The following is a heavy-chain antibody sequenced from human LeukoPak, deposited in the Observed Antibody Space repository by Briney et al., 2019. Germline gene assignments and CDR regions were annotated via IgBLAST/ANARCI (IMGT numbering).Heavy chain of an antibody. CDR3: AKDLDCSGGTCHKAFDC. Sequence: PGGSLRLSCVASGFTLSTYGMHWVRQAPGKGLEWVAFIRYDGSDKFYGDSVKGRFTTSRDNSKNTLYLQMSRRRVEDTAVYYCAKDLDCSGGTCHKAFDCWGQGTLVTVSS. V-gene: IGHV3-30*02. J-gene: IGHJ4*02. CDR1: GFTLSTYG. D-gene: IGHD2-15*01. CDR2: IRYDGSDK.